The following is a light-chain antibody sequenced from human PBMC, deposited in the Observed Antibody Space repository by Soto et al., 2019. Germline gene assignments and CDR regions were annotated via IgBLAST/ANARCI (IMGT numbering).Light chain of an antibody. CDR1: SSDVGGYNY. CDR2: NVS. CDR3: WSYTSIRNLVV. J-gene: IGLJ2*01. V-gene: IGLV2-14*01. Sequence: QSALTQPASVSGSPGQSITISCTGTSSDVGGYNYVAWYQQYPGKAPKVMIYNVSNRPAGVSNRFSGSKSGNTAFLTISGLQAEDEADYYCWSYTSIRNLVVLGGGTKLTVL.